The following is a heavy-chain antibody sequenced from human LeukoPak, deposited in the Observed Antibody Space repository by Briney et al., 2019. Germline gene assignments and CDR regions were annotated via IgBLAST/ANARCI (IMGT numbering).Heavy chain of an antibody. V-gene: IGHV1-69*13. CDR2: IIPIFGTA. Sequence: SVKVSCKASGDTFIPYTFSWVRQAPGQGLEWMGGIIPIFGTANYAQKFQGRVTITADESTSTAYMELSSLRSEDTAVYYCARVVATGYYYYMDVWGKGTTVTVSS. CDR1: GDTFIPYT. D-gene: IGHD5-12*01. CDR3: ARVVATGYYYYMDV. J-gene: IGHJ6*03.